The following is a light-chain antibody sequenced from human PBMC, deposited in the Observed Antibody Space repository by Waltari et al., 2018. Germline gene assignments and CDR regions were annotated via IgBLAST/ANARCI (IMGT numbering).Light chain of an antibody. CDR2: AAS. V-gene: IGKV1-9*01. Sequence: IQLTQSPSSLSASVGDRVTITCRASQGISSNLAWYQQKPGKAPELLIFAASTLQSGVPSRFSGSGSGTDFTLTISSLQPEDFATYYCQQTYNSPPWTFGQGTKVEIK. CDR3: QQTYNSPPWT. CDR1: QGISSN. J-gene: IGKJ1*01.